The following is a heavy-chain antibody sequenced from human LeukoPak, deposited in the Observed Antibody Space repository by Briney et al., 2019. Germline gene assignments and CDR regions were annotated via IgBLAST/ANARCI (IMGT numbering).Heavy chain of an antibody. D-gene: IGHD1-1*01. V-gene: IGHV3-30-3*01. Sequence: GGSLRLSCAASGFTFSSYAMRWVRQAPGKGLEWVAVISYDGSNKYYADSVKGRFTISRDNSKNTLYLQMNSLRAEDTAVYYCARDSTRQLERRSVWFDPWGQGTLVTVSS. CDR2: ISYDGSNK. CDR3: ARDSTRQLERRSVWFDP. J-gene: IGHJ5*02. CDR1: GFTFSSYA.